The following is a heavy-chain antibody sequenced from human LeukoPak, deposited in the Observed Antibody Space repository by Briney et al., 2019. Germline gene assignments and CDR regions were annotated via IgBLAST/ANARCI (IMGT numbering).Heavy chain of an antibody. V-gene: IGHV4-30-4*08. CDR1: GGSISSGDYY. D-gene: IGHD2-2*01. Sequence: SETLSLTCTVSGGSISSGDYYWSWIRQPPGKGLEWIGYIYYSGSTYYNPSLKSRVTISVDTSKNQFSLKLSSVTAADTAVYYCARGSGRLRYCSSTSCSDYWGQGTLVTVSS. J-gene: IGHJ4*02. CDR2: IYYSGST. CDR3: ARGSGRLRYCSSTSCSDY.